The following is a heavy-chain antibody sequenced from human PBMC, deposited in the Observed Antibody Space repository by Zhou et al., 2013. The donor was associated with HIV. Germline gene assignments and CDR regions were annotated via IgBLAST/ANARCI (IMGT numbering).Heavy chain of an antibody. D-gene: IGHD6-6*01. CDR1: GGTFSSYA. Sequence: QVQLVQSGAEVKKPGSSVKVSCKASGGTFSSYAISWVRQAPGQGLEWMGWISVYNGNTNYAQNLQARVTMTTDTSTSTAYMELRSLRSDDTAMYYCARGLAARTFDYWGQGTLITVSS. CDR2: ISVYNGNT. V-gene: IGHV1-18*01. CDR3: ARGLAARTFDY. J-gene: IGHJ4*02.